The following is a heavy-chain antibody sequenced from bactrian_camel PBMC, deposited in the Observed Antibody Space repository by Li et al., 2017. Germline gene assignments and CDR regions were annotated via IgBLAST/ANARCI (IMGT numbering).Heavy chain of an antibody. J-gene: IGHJ4*01. CDR2: ITSVGGSQ. CDR3: NTDCFVEGHWVAGQDPPY. D-gene: IGHD6*01. V-gene: IGHV3S1*01. CDR1: GFTFSNYW. Sequence: HVQLVESGGGLVQPGGSLRLSCAASGFTFSNYWMYWVRQAPGKGLEWVSSITSVGGSQYYADSVKGRFTISRDNAKNTLYLQLNSLKTEDTATYYCNTDCFVEGHWVAGQDPPYWGQGTQVTVS.